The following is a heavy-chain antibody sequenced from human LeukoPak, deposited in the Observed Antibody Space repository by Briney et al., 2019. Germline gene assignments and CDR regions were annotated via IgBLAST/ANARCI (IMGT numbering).Heavy chain of an antibody. V-gene: IGHV3-66*01. Sequence: GGSLRLSCAASGFTVSSNYMSWVRQAPGKGLEWVSVIYSGGSTYYADSVKGRFTISRDNSKNTLYLQMNSLRAEDTAVYYCARVQSTAMAFYGMDVWGQGTTVTVSS. D-gene: IGHD5-18*01. J-gene: IGHJ6*02. CDR1: GFTVSSNY. CDR3: ARVQSTAMAFYGMDV. CDR2: IYSGGST.